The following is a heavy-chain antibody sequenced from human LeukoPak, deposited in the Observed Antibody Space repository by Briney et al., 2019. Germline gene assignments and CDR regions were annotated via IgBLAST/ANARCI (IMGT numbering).Heavy chain of an antibody. J-gene: IGHJ6*03. CDR1: GFTFGDYA. D-gene: IGHD2-15*01. V-gene: IGHV3-49*04. Sequence: GGSLRLSCTASGFTFGDYAMSWVRQAPGKGLEWVGFIRSKAYGGTTEYAASVKGRLTISRDDSKSIAYLQMNSLKTEDTAVYYCTRDRPDNPRYCSGGSCYLGYYYYYMDVWGKGTTVTISS. CDR2: IRSKAYGGTT. CDR3: TRDRPDNPRYCSGGSCYLGYYYYYMDV.